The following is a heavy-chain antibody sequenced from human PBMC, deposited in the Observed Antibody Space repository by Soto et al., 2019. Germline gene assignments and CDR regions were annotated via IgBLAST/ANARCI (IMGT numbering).Heavy chain of an antibody. CDR1: GFTFSSYA. V-gene: IGHV3-30-3*01. J-gene: IGHJ3*02. D-gene: IGHD4-17*01. Sequence: GGSLRLSCAASGFTFSSYAMHWVRQAPGKGLEWVAVISYDGSNKYYADSVKGRFTISRDNSKNTLYLQMNSLRAEDTAVYYCARDLTTVTTWRAFDIWGQGTMVTVSS. CDR2: ISYDGSNK. CDR3: ARDLTTVTTWRAFDI.